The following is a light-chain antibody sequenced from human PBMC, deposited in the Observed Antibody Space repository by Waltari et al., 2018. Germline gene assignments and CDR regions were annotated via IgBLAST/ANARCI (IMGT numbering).Light chain of an antibody. J-gene: IGKJ5*01. Sequence: IVLTQSPGTLSVFPGERATLSCRASQSVGRYLAWYQQRPGQAPRLLIYDISTRATGVPAMFSGCGSGTDFTLTSSSSEPEDSSVYYCQQRSVWPPVTFGPVTRLEIK. CDR2: DIS. CDR3: QQRSVWPPVT. V-gene: IGKV3-11*01. CDR1: QSVGRY.